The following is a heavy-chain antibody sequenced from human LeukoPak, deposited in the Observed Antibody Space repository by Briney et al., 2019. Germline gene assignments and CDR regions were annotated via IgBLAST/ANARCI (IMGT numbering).Heavy chain of an antibody. CDR3: VKVSGMYSSSWPTDI. CDR1: GFTFSSYG. Sequence: GKSLRLSCVASGFTFSSYGMHWVRQAPGKGPEWVAVISYDGSDRYYANFVKGRFTISRDNSMNTLFLQMSSLRAEDTAVYYCVKVSGMYSSSWPTDIWGQGTLVTVSS. V-gene: IGHV3-30*18. J-gene: IGHJ4*02. D-gene: IGHD6-13*01. CDR2: ISYDGSDR.